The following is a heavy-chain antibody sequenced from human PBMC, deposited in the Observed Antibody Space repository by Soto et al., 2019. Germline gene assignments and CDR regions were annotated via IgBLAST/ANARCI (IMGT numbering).Heavy chain of an antibody. CDR1: GGSFKSGSYS. J-gene: IGHJ4*02. V-gene: IGHV4-61*01. Sequence: KTXGTLSLTCTVSGGSFKSGSYSGSWIRQPPGKGLEWIGYVYHTGRTSYNPSLKSRVSISMDTSKNQFSLNLDSVTAADTAVYFCARDFAYFDSWGQGTLVTVSS. CDR3: ARDFAYFDS. CDR2: VYHTGRT. D-gene: IGHD3-3*01.